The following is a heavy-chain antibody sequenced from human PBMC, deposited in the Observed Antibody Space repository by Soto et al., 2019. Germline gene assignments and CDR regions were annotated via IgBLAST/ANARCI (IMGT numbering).Heavy chain of an antibody. CDR3: AAGGHGAFDI. J-gene: IGHJ3*02. D-gene: IGHD1-26*01. V-gene: IGHV1-69*02. CDR1: GATFSSYT. CDR2: IIPILDIA. Sequence: QVQLVQSGAEVKKPGSSVKVSCKASGATFSSYTISWVRQAPGQGLEWMGRIIPILDIANYAQKFQGRVTITADKSTRTAYMELSSLRSEDTAVYYCAAGGHGAFDIWGQGTMVTVSS.